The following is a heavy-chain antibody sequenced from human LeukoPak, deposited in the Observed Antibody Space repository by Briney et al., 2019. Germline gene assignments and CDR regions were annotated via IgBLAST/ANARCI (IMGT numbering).Heavy chain of an antibody. CDR1: GGSISSGGYY. J-gene: IGHJ4*02. V-gene: IGHV4-31*03. CDR2: IYYSGST. Sequence: SETLSLTCTVSGGSISSGGYYWSWIRQHPGKGLEWIGYIYYSGSTYYNPSLKSRVTISVDTSKNQFSLKLSSVTAADTAVYYCARVDTAMVKDYWGQGTLVTVSS. D-gene: IGHD5-18*01. CDR3: ARVDTAMVKDY.